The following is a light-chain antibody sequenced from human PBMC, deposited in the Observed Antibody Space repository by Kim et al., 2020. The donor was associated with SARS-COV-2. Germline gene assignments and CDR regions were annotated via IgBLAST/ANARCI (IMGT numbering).Light chain of an antibody. CDR1: QSISTC. Sequence: DIQMTQCPSTVSASVGDSVTITCRASQSISTCLAWYRQEPGKAPKLLISDASNLQSGVPSRFSGSGSGAEFTLTISSRQPEDFATYYCKQYRAYAIFGQGTNLET. CDR2: DAS. V-gene: IGKV1-5*01. CDR3: KQYRAYAI. J-gene: IGKJ2*01.